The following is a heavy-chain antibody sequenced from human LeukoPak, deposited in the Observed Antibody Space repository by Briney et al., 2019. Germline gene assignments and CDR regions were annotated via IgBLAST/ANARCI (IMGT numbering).Heavy chain of an antibody. D-gene: IGHD5-12*01. J-gene: IGHJ6*03. CDR1: GFTVSSNY. V-gene: IGHV3-66*01. CDR2: IYSGGST. Sequence: PGGSLRLSCAASGFTVSSNYMSWVRQAPGKGLEWVSVIYSGGSTYYADSVKGRFTISRDNSKNTLYLQMNSLRAEDTAVYYCARDALGGGYDSYYYYMDVWGKGTTVTISS. CDR3: ARDALGGGYDSYYYYMDV.